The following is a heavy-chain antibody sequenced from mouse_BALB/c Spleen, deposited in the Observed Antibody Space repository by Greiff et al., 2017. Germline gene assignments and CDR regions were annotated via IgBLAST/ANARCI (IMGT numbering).Heavy chain of an antibody. D-gene: IGHD1-1*01. J-gene: IGHJ2*01. CDR2: IYPYNGGT. V-gene: IGHV1S29*02. CDR3: VTTVVAWYFDY. CDR1: GYTFTDYN. Sequence: VQLKQSGPELVKPGASVKISCKASGYTFTDYNMHWVKQSHGKSLEWIGYIYPYNGGTGYNQKFKSKATLTVDNSSSTAYMELRSLTSEDSAVYYCVTTVVAWYFDYWGQGTTLTVSS.